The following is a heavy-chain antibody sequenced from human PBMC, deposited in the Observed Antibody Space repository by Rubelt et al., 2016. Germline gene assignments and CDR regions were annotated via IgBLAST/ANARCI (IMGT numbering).Heavy chain of an antibody. CDR1: GGSFSGYY. Sequence: QVQLQQWGAGLLKPSETLSLTCAVYGGSFSGYYWGWIRQPPGKGLEWIGEINQSGSTNYNPSLKMLVTISVDTSKNHVSLKLSSVTAADTAVYYCARHGLPYCGGDCYYRFDPWGQGTLVTVSS. CDR3: ARHGLPYCGGDCYYRFDP. CDR2: INQSGST. V-gene: IGHV4-34*01. D-gene: IGHD2-21*02. J-gene: IGHJ5*02.